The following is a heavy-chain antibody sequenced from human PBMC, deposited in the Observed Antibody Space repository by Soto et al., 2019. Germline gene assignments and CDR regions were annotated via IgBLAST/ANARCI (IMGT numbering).Heavy chain of an antibody. CDR3: ARDPQVGSSWYGGFYYGTDV. D-gene: IGHD6-13*01. J-gene: IGHJ6*02. V-gene: IGHV1-2*02. CDR1: GYTFTCYY. Sequence: XSVKVSCKASGYTFTCYYMHWVRQAPGQGLEWMGWINPNSGGTNYAQKFQGRVTMTRDTSISTAYMELSRLRSDDTAVYYCARDPQVGSSWYGGFYYGTDVWGLGNTVTVS. CDR2: INPNSGGT.